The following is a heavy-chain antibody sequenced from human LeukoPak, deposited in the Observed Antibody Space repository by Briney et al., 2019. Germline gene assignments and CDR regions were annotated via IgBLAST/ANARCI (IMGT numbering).Heavy chain of an antibody. CDR2: ISSNGGSA. D-gene: IGHD6-13*01. CDR3: VKGGTYSSSWYTYYYYGMDV. Sequence: GGSLRLSCSASGFTFSSYAMHWVRQAPGKGLEYVSAISSNGGSAYYADSVKGRFTISRDNSKNTLYLQMSSLRAEDTAVYYCVKGGTYSSSWYTYYYYGMDVWGKGTTVTVSS. CDR1: GFTFSSYA. V-gene: IGHV3-64D*06. J-gene: IGHJ6*04.